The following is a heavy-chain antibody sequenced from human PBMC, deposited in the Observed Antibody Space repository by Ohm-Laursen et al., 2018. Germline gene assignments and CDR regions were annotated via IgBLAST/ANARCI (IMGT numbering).Heavy chain of an antibody. CDR3: AKDYVVGTTGDY. Sequence: SLRLSCAASGFPFSGYSMNWVRQAPGKGLEWISYISHASSHIYYADSVKGRFTISRDNSKNTLYLQMNSLRAEDTAVYYCAKDYVVGTTGDYWGQGTLGTVSS. D-gene: IGHD1-26*01. CDR2: ISHASSHI. V-gene: IGHV3-21*05. J-gene: IGHJ4*02. CDR1: GFPFSGYS.